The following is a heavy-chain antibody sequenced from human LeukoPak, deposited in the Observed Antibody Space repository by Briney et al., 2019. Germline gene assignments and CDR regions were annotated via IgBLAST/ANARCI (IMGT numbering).Heavy chain of an antibody. D-gene: IGHD2-8*01. Sequence: GASVKVSCKASGYTFTIYAMHWVRQAPGQRLEWMGWINAGNGNTEYSQKFQGRVTITRDTSADTAYMELSSLRSEDTAVYYCARLKYCTNGVCYAGFDYWGQGTLVTVSS. J-gene: IGHJ4*02. CDR3: ARLKYCTNGVCYAGFDY. V-gene: IGHV1-3*01. CDR1: GYTFTIYA. CDR2: INAGNGNT.